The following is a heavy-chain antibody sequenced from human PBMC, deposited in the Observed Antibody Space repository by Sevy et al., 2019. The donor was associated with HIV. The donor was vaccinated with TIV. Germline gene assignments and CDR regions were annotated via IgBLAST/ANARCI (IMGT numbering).Heavy chain of an antibody. CDR3: ARDCSSASCLWGMDV. D-gene: IGHD2-2*01. CDR2: IKRDGSEK. J-gene: IGHJ6*02. V-gene: IGHV3-7*03. Sequence: QLGGSLRLSCAASGFTFSSYWMSWVRQAPGKGLEWVANIKRDGSEKYYVDSVKGRFTISRDNAKNSLYLQMNSLRAEDTAVYYCARDCSSASCLWGMDVWGQGTTVTVSS. CDR1: GFTFSSYW.